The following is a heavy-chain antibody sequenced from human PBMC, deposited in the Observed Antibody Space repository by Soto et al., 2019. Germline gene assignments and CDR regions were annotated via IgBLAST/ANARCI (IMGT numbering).Heavy chain of an antibody. Sequence: VQLVESGGGVVQPGRSLRLSCAASGFTFSDYAMHWVRQAPGKGLEGVAVVSHDGRNTHYADSVKGRFTISRDSYKNTVSLEMTSLRAEDTAVYYCAKGGRQWLVTSDFNYWGQGALVTVSS. CDR2: VSHDGRNT. CDR3: AKGGRQWLVTSDFNY. CDR1: GFTFSDYA. D-gene: IGHD6-19*01. V-gene: IGHV3-30*18. J-gene: IGHJ4*02.